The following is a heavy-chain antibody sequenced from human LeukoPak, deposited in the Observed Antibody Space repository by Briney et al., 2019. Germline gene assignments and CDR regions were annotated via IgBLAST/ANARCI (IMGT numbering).Heavy chain of an antibody. D-gene: IGHD2-2*02. J-gene: IGHJ5*02. CDR3: ARGYCGGTGCHTAWFDP. CDR1: GGSISSSSYY. V-gene: IGHV4-39*01. CDR2: IYYSGST. Sequence: PSETLSLTCTVSGGSISSSSYYWGWIRQPPGKGLEWIGSIYYSGSTYYSPPLKSRVTISVDTSKNQFSLKLSSVTAADTAVYHCARGYCGGTGCHTAWFDPWGQGTLVTVSS.